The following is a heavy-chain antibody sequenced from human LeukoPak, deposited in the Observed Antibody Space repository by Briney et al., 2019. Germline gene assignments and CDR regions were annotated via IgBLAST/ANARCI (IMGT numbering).Heavy chain of an antibody. Sequence: ASVKVSCKASGGTFSSYAISLVRQAPGQGLEWMGGIIPIFGTANYAQKFQGRVTITADESTSTAYMELSSLRSEDTAVYYCARDLLGYCSSTSCSLDYWGQGTLVTVSS. J-gene: IGHJ4*02. CDR3: ARDLLGYCSSTSCSLDY. CDR1: GGTFSSYA. D-gene: IGHD2-2*01. V-gene: IGHV1-69*13. CDR2: IIPIFGTA.